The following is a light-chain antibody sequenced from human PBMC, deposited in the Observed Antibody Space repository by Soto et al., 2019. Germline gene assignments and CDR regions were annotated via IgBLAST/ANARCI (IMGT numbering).Light chain of an antibody. J-gene: IGKJ5*01. V-gene: IGKV1-9*01. CDR2: AAS. CDR3: QQLNSYLIT. CDR1: QGISSY. Sequence: DIPLTQSPSFLSATVGDRVTITCRASQGISSYLAWYQQKPGKAPKLLIYAASTLQSGVPSRFSGSGSGTEFTLTISSLQPEDFATYYCQQLNSYLITFGQGTRLAIK.